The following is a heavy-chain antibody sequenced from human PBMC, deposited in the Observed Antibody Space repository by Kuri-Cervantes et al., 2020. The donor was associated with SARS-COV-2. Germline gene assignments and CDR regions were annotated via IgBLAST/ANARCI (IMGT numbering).Heavy chain of an antibody. CDR3: ARGPRWSIAASFDY. J-gene: IGHJ4*02. V-gene: IGHV4-34*01. CDR2: INHSGST. D-gene: IGHD6-6*01. Sequence: GSLRLSCAVYGGSFSGYYWSWIRQPPGKGLEWIGEINHSGSTNYNPSLKSRVTISVDTSKNQFSLELSSVTAADTAVYYCARGPRWSIAASFDYWGQGTLVTVSS. CDR1: GGSFSGYY.